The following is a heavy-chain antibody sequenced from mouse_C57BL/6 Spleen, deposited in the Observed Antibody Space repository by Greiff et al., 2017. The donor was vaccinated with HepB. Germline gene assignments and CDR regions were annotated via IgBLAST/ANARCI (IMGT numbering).Heavy chain of an antibody. CDR1: GYSFSSYY. D-gene: IGHD2-3*01. CDR2: IYPGSGNT. V-gene: IGHV1-66*01. J-gene: IGHJ2*01. CDR3: ARGRDDGYQGCFDY. Sequence: VQLQQSGPELVKPGASVKISCKASGYSFSSYYIHWVKQRPGQGLEWIGWIYPGSGNTKYNEKFKGNATLTADTSSSTAYMQLSSLTSEDSAVYYLARGRDDGYQGCFDYWGQGTTLTVSS.